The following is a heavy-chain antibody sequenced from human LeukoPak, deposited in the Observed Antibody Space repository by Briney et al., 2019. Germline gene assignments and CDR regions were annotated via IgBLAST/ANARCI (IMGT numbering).Heavy chain of an antibody. D-gene: IGHD4-17*01. CDR2: IYYSGST. J-gene: IGHJ6*02. CDR3: ARARSTVTTDLGFVYYYYGMDV. CDR1: GGSFSGYY. Sequence: SETLSLTCAVYGGSFSGYYWSWIRQPPGKGLEWIGYIYYSGSTNYNPSLKSRVTISVDTSKNQFSLKLSSVTAADTAVYYCARARSTVTTDLGFVYYYYGMDVWGQGTTVTVSS. V-gene: IGHV4-59*01.